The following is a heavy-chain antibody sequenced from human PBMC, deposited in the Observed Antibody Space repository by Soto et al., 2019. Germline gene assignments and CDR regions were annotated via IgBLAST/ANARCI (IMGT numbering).Heavy chain of an antibody. CDR3: TRGGDAYKNGH. V-gene: IGHV4-61*01. D-gene: IGHD2-21*01. CDR2: IHYSGST. CDR1: GGSVSIGTYY. Sequence: QVQLQESGPGLVKPSETLSLTCTVPGGSVSIGTYYWSWIRQPPGKGLEWIGFIHYSGSTNYNPSLKGRVAMSVATAKNQFSLKLTSVNAADTAVYYCTRGGDAYKNGHWGQGTLVTVYS. J-gene: IGHJ4*02.